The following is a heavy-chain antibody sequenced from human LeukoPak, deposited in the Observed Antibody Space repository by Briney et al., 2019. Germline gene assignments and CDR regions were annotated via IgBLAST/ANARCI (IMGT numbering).Heavy chain of an antibody. CDR3: AREYYYGSGSYYGDGWFDP. D-gene: IGHD3-10*01. Sequence: ASVKVSCKASGYTFTSYYMHWVRQAPGQGLEWMGIINPSGGSTSYAQKFQGRVTMTRDTSTSTVYMELSSLRSEDTAVYYCAREYYYGSGSYYGDGWFDPWGQGTLVTVSS. V-gene: IGHV1-46*01. J-gene: IGHJ5*02. CDR1: GYTFTSYY. CDR2: INPSGGST.